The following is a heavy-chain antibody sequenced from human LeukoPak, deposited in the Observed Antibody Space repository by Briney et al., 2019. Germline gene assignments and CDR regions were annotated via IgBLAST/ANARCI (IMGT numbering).Heavy chain of an antibody. J-gene: IGHJ4*02. CDR1: GGSISSYY. V-gene: IGHV4-59*01. Sequence: SETLSLTCTVSGGSISSYYWSWIRPPPGKGLEWIGYIYYSGSTNYNPSLKSRVTISVDTSTTQFSLKLSSVTAADTAVYYCARESSGWYLNWGQGTLVTVSS. D-gene: IGHD6-19*01. CDR3: ARESSGWYLN. CDR2: IYYSGST.